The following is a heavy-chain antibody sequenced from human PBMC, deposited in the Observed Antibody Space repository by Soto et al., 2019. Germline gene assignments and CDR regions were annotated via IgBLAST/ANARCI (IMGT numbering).Heavy chain of an antibody. Sequence: SVKVSCKASGGTLSSYAISWVRQAPGQGLEWMGGIIPIFGTANYAQKFQGRVTITADESTSTAYMELSSLRSEDTAVYYCARDKSHYDFWSGYYPLYYFDYWGQGTLVTVSS. CDR3: ARDKSHYDFWSGYYPLYYFDY. CDR2: IIPIFGTA. J-gene: IGHJ4*02. D-gene: IGHD3-3*01. V-gene: IGHV1-69*13. CDR1: GGTLSSYA.